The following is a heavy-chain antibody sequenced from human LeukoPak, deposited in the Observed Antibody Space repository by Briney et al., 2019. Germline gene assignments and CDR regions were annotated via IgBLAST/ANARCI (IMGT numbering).Heavy chain of an antibody. Sequence: GDSRKISCKGSGNRFPSYLFAWVRKLPGKGLGWMGIIYPGDSDTSYSTSFQSQVTISADNYISTAYLQWSRLKASETAIYYCARDSGGFGETTTNWFDPWGQGTLVTVSS. CDR2: IYPGDSDT. V-gene: IGHV5-51*01. J-gene: IGHJ5*02. CDR1: GNRFPSYL. D-gene: IGHD3-10*01. CDR3: ARDSGGFGETTTNWFDP.